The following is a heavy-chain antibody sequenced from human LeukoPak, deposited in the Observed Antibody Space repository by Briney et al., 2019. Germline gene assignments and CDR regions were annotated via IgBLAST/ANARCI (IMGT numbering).Heavy chain of an antibody. CDR3: ARNLIPEQLVLNF. CDR2: IYYSGST. J-gene: IGHJ4*02. Sequence: SETQSLTCTVSGGSISSYYWSWIRQPPGKGLEWIGYIYYSGSTNYNPSLKSRVTISVDTSKNQFSLKLSSVTAADTAVYYCARNLIPEQLVLNFWGQGTLVTVSS. D-gene: IGHD6-13*01. CDR1: GGSISSYY. V-gene: IGHV4-59*12.